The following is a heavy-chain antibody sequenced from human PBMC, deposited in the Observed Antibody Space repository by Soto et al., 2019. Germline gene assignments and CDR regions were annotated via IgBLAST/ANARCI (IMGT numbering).Heavy chain of an antibody. CDR2: VSATAGTT. Sequence: GGSLRLSCAASGFTFSNYAMSWVRQAPGEGLEWVSLVSATAGTTYYTDSVKGRFTISRDNSRNTVYLQMNSLKADDTAVYYCAKDRLAGGFDYWGQGTLVTVSS. D-gene: IGHD3-16*01. CDR1: GFTFSNYA. CDR3: AKDRLAGGFDY. J-gene: IGHJ4*02. V-gene: IGHV3-23*01.